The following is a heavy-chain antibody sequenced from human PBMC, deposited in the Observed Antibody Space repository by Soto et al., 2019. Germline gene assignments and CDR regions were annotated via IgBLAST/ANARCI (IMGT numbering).Heavy chain of an antibody. V-gene: IGHV1-18*01. Sequence: QVQLVQSGAEVKKPGASVKVSCKASGYTFTSYGISWVRQAPGQGLEWLGWISAYNGNTNYAQKLQGRVTMTTDTSTSTAYMELRSLRSDDTAVYYCARPQRKWQQDPLLGMDVWGQGTTVTVSS. D-gene: IGHD6-13*01. CDR3: ARPQRKWQQDPLLGMDV. CDR2: ISAYNGNT. CDR1: GYTFTSYG. J-gene: IGHJ6*02.